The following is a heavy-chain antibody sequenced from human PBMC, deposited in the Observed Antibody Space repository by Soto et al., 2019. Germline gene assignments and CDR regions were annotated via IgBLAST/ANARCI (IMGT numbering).Heavy chain of an antibody. D-gene: IGHD3-22*01. Sequence: EVQLVESGGGLVQLGGSLRLSCEASGFTFRTYWMHWVRQAPGKGLVWVSRIKSDGSGTYYADSVEGRFTISRDNAQNTLYLPMNILRAEDTAVYYCVRGDGDYHDGNGYLGRHWGQGTLVTVSS. CDR1: GFTFRTYW. CDR3: VRGDGDYHDGNGYLGRH. V-gene: IGHV3-74*01. J-gene: IGHJ4*02. CDR2: IKSDGSGT.